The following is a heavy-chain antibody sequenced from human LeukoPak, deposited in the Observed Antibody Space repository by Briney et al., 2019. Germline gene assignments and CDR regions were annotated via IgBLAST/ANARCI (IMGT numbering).Heavy chain of an antibody. CDR1: GFAVSSNY. CDR2: LYPDGRT. CDR3: AKAKGWYGEGYFDY. Sequence: GGSLRLSCAASGFAVSSNYMNWVRQAPGKGLEWVSVLYPDGRTYYADSVKGRFTISRDVSKNTLFLQMTSLRAEDRAVYYCAKAKGWYGEGYFDYWGQGTLVTVSS. V-gene: IGHV3-53*01. J-gene: IGHJ4*02. D-gene: IGHD3-10*01.